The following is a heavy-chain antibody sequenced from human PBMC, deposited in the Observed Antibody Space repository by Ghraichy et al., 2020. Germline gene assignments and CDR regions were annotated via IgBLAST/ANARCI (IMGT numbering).Heavy chain of an antibody. J-gene: IGHJ2*01. CDR2: ITSSSSHR. CDR3: ARTYYYDSSGYYYRHFDL. CDR1: GLTFSSYS. D-gene: IGHD3-22*01. Sequence: LSLTCAASGLTFSSYSMNWVRQAPGKGLEWVSSITSSSSHRYYADSVKGRFTISRDNAKNSLYLQMNSLRAEDTAVYYCARTYYYDSSGYYYRHFDLWGRGTLVTVSS. V-gene: IGHV3-21*01.